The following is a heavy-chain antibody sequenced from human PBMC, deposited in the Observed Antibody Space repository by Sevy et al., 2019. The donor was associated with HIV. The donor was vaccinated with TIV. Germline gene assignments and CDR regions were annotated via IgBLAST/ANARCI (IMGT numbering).Heavy chain of an antibody. CDR3: ARGPYYDYIWGSYRPDPGNNFDY. Sequence: SETLSLTCTVSGGSISSYYWSWIRQPPGKGLEWIGYIYYSGSTNYNPSLKSRVTISVDTSKNQFSLKLSSVTAADTAVYYCARGPYYDYIWGSYRPDPGNNFDYWGQRTLVTVSS. D-gene: IGHD3-16*02. J-gene: IGHJ4*02. CDR2: IYYSGST. V-gene: IGHV4-59*01. CDR1: GGSISSYY.